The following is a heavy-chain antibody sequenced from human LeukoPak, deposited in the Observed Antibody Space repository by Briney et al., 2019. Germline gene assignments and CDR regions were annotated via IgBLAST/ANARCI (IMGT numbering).Heavy chain of an antibody. Sequence: SETLSLTCTVSGGSISSYYWSWIRQPAGKGLEWIERIYTSGSTNYNPSLKSRVTMSVDTSKNQFSLKLSSVTAADTAVYYCARISSSSHIAYYYYMDVWGKGTTVTVSS. CDR3: ARISSSSHIAYYYYMDV. CDR1: GGSISSYY. J-gene: IGHJ6*03. D-gene: IGHD6-6*01. V-gene: IGHV4-4*07. CDR2: IYTSGST.